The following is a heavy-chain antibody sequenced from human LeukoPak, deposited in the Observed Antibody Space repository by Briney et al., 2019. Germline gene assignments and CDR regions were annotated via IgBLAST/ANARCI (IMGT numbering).Heavy chain of an antibody. V-gene: IGHV4-34*01. CDR3: ARGGDTVMSLDY. J-gene: IGHJ4*02. CDR2: INHSGST. D-gene: IGHD5-18*01. CDR1: GGSFSGYY. Sequence: SETRSLTCAVYGGSFSGYYWSWIRQPPGKGMEWIGEINHSGSTNYNPSLKSRVTISVDTSKNQFSLKLSSVTAADTAVYYCARGGDTVMSLDYWGQGTLVTVSS.